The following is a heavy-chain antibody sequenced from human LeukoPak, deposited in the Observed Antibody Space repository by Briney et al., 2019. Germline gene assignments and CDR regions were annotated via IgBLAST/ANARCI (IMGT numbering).Heavy chain of an antibody. CDR3: ARDNSVRDEAWWFNP. CDR2: ISGSKGKT. J-gene: IGHJ5*02. D-gene: IGHD5-24*01. Sequence: ASVKVSCKASGYTFTSYGISWVRQAPGQGLEWVGWISGSKGKTIYAQKFQGRVTLTRDMSTSTDYLELSSLRSEDTAVYYCARDNSVRDEAWWFNPWGQGTLVTVSS. CDR1: GYTFTSYG. V-gene: IGHV1-18*01.